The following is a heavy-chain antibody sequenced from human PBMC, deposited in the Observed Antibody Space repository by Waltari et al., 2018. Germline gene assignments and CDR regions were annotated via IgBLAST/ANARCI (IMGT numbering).Heavy chain of an antibody. CDR2: SNPSGGST. D-gene: IGHD1-1*01. CDR3: ASGVEMATTHLGY. V-gene: IGHV1-46*01. CDR1: GYTFTSYY. Sequence: QVQLVQSGAEVKKPGASVKVSCKASGYTFTSYYMHWVRQAPGQGLEWMGISNPSGGSTSYAQRFQGRVTMTRDTSTSTVYMELSSLRSEDTAVYYCASGVEMATTHLGYWGQGTLVTVSS. J-gene: IGHJ4*02.